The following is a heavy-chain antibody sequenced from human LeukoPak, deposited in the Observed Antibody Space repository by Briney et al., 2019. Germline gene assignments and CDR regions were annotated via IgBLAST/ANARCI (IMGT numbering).Heavy chain of an antibody. J-gene: IGHJ6*02. D-gene: IGHD5-12*01. CDR2: INPNSGGT. CDR3: ARDYSGYDSLGGIYYYYGMDV. Sequence: GASVKVSCKASGYTFTGYHMHWVRQAPGQGLEWMGWINPNSGGTNYAQKFQGWVTMTRDTSISTAYMELSRLRSDDTAVYYCARDYSGYDSLGGIYYYYGMDVWGQGTTVTVSS. CDR1: GYTFTGYH. V-gene: IGHV1-2*04.